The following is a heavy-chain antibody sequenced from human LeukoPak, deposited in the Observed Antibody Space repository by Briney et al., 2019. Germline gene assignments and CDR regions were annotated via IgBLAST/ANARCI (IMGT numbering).Heavy chain of an antibody. CDR2: INHSGST. CDR1: GGSFSGYY. Sequence: KPSETLSLTCAVYGGSFSGYYWSWIRQPPGKGLEWIGEINHSGSTNYNPSLKSRVTISVDTSKNQFSLKLSSVTAADTAVYYCAIGDFWSGPGSHNWFDPWGQGTLVTVSS. CDR3: AIGDFWSGPGSHNWFDP. V-gene: IGHV4-34*01. J-gene: IGHJ5*02. D-gene: IGHD3-3*01.